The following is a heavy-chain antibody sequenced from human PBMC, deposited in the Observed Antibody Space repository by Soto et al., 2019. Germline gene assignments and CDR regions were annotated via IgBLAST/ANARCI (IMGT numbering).Heavy chain of an antibody. CDR3: ARDLGDSNYSYYDYIWGSYRYRNYFDY. V-gene: IGHV3-7*01. CDR1: GFTFSSYW. CDR2: IKQDGSEK. J-gene: IGHJ4*02. Sequence: GGSLRLSCAASGFTFSSYWMSWVRQAPGKGLEWVANIKQDGSEKYYVDSVKGRFTISRDNAKNSLYLQMNSLRAEDTAVYYCARDLGDSNYSYYDYIWGSYRYRNYFDYWGQGTLVTVSS. D-gene: IGHD3-16*02.